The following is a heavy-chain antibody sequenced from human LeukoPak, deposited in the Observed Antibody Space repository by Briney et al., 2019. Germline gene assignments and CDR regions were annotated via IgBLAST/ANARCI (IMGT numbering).Heavy chain of an antibody. CDR1: GYTFTGYY. V-gene: IGHV1-2*02. D-gene: IGHD1-20*01. J-gene: IGHJ5*02. Sequence: ASVKVSCKASGYTFTGYYMHWVRQAPGQGLEWMGWINPNSGGTNYAQKFQGRVTMTRDTSVSTAYMELSRLRSDDTAVYYCARVLSITGTVNWFDPWGQGTLVTVSS. CDR2: INPNSGGT. CDR3: ARVLSITGTVNWFDP.